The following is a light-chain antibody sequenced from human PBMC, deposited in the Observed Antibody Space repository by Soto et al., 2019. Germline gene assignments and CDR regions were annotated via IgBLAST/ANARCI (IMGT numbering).Light chain of an antibody. CDR2: KAS. V-gene: IGKV1-5*03. CDR3: QQYRDNWT. Sequence: DIQMTQSPSTLSASVGDRVTITCRASQSIISWLAWYQQKPGTAPKLLIYKASTLQSGVPSRFSGSGSGTEFTLTISSLQPDDSATYYCQQYRDNWTFGQGTKVEIK. CDR1: QSIISW. J-gene: IGKJ1*01.